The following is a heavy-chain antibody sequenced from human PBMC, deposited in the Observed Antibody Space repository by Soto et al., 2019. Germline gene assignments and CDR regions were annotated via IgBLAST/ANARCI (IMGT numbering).Heavy chain of an antibody. V-gene: IGHV3-53*01. CDR3: ARSYGGNSPLSPFDY. CDR2: IYSGGST. J-gene: IGHJ4*02. CDR1: GFTVSSNY. D-gene: IGHD4-17*01. Sequence: GESLKISCAASGFTVSSNYMSWVRQAPGKGLEWVSVIYSGGSTYYADSVKGRFTISRDNSKNTLYLQMNSLRAEDTAVYYCARSYGGNSPLSPFDYWGQGTLVTVSS.